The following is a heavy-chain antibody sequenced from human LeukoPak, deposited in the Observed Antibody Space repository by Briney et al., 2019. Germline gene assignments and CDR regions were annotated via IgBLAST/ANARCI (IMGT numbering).Heavy chain of an antibody. CDR2: ISKDADGT. D-gene: IGHD2/OR15-2a*01. CDR1: GFTFSSYA. CDR3: AKESPYCHGTDCRIYYFDS. J-gene: IGHJ4*02. Sequence: GGSLRLSCAASGFTFSSYAMSWVRQAPGKGLEWVSAISKDADGTYYTDSMKGRFTISRDNSKDTLSLQMNNLRAEDTAVYYCAKESPYCHGTDCRIYYFDSWGQGTLVTVSS. V-gene: IGHV3-23*01.